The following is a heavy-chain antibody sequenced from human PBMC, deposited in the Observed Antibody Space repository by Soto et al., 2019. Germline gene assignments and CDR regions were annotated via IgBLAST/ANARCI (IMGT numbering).Heavy chain of an antibody. CDR3: ARFCGGDCLDDY. Sequence: EVQLVESGGGLVKPGGSLRLSCAASGFTFSSYSMNWVRQAPGKGLEWVSSISSSSSYIYYADSVKGRFTISRDNSKNSLYLQMNSLRAEDTAVYYCARFCGGDCLDDYWGQGTLVTVSS. CDR1: GFTFSSYS. V-gene: IGHV3-21*01. CDR2: ISSSSSYI. D-gene: IGHD2-21*02. J-gene: IGHJ4*02.